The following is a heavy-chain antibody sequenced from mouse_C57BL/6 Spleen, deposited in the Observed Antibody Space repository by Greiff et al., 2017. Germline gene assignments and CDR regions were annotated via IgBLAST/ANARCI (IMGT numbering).Heavy chain of an antibody. J-gene: IGHJ2*01. D-gene: IGHD2-2*01. CDR2: IDPENGDT. V-gene: IGHV14-4*01. Sequence: EVQLQQSGAELVRPGASVKLSCTASGFNIKDDYMHWVKQRPEQGLEWIGWIDPENGDTEYASKFQGKATITADTSSNTAYLQLSSLTSEDTAVYYCTSSMVTAGRGYFDYWGQGTTLTVSS. CDR1: GFNIKDDY. CDR3: TSSMVTAGRGYFDY.